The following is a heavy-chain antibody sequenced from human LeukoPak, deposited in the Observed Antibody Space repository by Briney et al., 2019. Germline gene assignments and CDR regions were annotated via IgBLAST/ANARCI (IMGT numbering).Heavy chain of an antibody. V-gene: IGHV3-7*03. D-gene: IGHD3-22*01. J-gene: IGHJ4*02. Sequence: GGSLRLSCVASGFTFKTDWMGWVRQAPGKGLEWVANIRDDGSEKYYVDSVKGRFTISRDSSKNTLYLQMNSLRAEDTAVYYCARGISMMIVAPGYWGQGTLVTVSS. CDR3: ARGISMMIVAPGY. CDR1: GFTFKTDW. CDR2: IRDDGSEK.